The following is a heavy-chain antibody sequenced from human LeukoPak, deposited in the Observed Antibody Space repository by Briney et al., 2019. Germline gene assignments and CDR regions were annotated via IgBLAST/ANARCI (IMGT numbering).Heavy chain of an antibody. CDR1: GGSISSNS. Sequence: SETLSLTCTVSGGSISSNSWSWIRQPAGKGLEWIGHNYTSGSPNYNPSLRSRVTMSVDTSKNRISLKLSSVTAADSAVYYCARGSEQWLTYFDYWGQGTLVTVSS. D-gene: IGHD6-19*01. J-gene: IGHJ4*02. CDR3: ARGSEQWLTYFDY. V-gene: IGHV4-4*07. CDR2: NYTSGSP.